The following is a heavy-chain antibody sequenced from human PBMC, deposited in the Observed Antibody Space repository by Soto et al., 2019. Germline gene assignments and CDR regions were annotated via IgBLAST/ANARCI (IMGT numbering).Heavy chain of an antibody. J-gene: IGHJ5*02. Sequence: SVKISCKASGGTFSSYTISWVRQAPGQGLEWMGRIIPILGIANYAQKFQGRVTITADKSTSTAYMELSSLRSEDTAVYYCARDSSTSCFLDPWGQGTLVTVSS. V-gene: IGHV1-69*04. CDR1: GGTFSSYT. CDR2: IIPILGIA. D-gene: IGHD2-2*01. CDR3: ARDSSTSCFLDP.